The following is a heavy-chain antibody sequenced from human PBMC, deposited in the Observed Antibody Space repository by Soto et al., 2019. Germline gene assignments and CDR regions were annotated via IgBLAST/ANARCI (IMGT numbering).Heavy chain of an antibody. J-gene: IGHJ5*02. D-gene: IGHD3-10*01. CDR2: ISHSGLR. V-gene: IGHV4-59*01. Sequence: QVQLQESGPGLVKPSETLSLTCIVSGVSISSGYCTWIRQSPGKGLEWIGYISHSGLRHYRASLQSRITMSVETSKNQFSLNLTSVTAADTAIYDCATSNPTCPGCYSWGQGTLVIVSS. CDR3: ATSNPTCPGCYS. CDR1: GVSISSGY.